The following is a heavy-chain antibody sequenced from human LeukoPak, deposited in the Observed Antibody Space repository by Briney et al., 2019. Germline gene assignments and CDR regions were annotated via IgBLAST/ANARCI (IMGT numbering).Heavy chain of an antibody. V-gene: IGHV3-66*01. D-gene: IGHD3-3*01. CDR2: IYSGGST. CDR1: GFTVSSNY. J-gene: IGHJ6*02. Sequence: PGGSLRLSCAASGFTVSSNYMSWVRQAPGKGLEWASIIYSGGSTYYADSVKGRFTISRDSSKNTLHLQMNSLRAKDTAVYYCARCLLVQGYYYGMDVWGQGTTVTVSS. CDR3: ARCLLVQGYYYGMDV.